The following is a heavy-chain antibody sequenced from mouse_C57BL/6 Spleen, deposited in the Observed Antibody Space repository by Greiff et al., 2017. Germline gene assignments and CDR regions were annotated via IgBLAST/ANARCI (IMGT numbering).Heavy chain of an antibody. CDR3: ARNPREGYYFDY. CDR2: IYPGDGDT. CDR1: GYAFSSYW. V-gene: IGHV1-80*01. J-gene: IGHJ2*01. Sequence: QVHVKQSGAELVKPGASVKISCKASGYAFSSYWMNWVKQRPGKGLEWIGQIYPGDGDTNYNGKFKGKATLTADKSSSTAYMQLSSLTSEDSAVYFCARNPREGYYFDYWGQGTTLTVSS.